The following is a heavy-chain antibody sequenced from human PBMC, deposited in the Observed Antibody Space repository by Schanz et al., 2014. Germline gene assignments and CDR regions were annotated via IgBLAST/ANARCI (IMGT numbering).Heavy chain of an antibody. V-gene: IGHV4-39*01. CDR3: ARLRGGGVIITT. D-gene: IGHD3-10*01. J-gene: IGHJ5*02. CDR2: MYSSGSP. CDR1: GGSINSGGYR. Sequence: QLQLQESGPGLVKASETLSLTCSVSGGSINSGGYRWGWIRQPPGKGLEWIGTMYSSGSPYYNPSLKGGAPISPDTPRNRFPVRVISVPAADTALYYCARLRGGGVIITTWGQGTLVTVSS.